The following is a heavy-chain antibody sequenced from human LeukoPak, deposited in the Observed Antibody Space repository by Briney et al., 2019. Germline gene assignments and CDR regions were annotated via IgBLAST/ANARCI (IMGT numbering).Heavy chain of an antibody. V-gene: IGHV4-39*07. CDR1: GDSFSSVTDY. CDR2: GDYSGST. D-gene: IGHD3-9*01. CDR3: ASVGATYYDVLTGPCDY. Sequence: SETLSLTCTVSGDSFSSVTDYWAWIRQPPGKGLESIASGDYSGSTYYNPSLKSRVSISVDTSKNQFSLKVNSVTAADTAVYFCASVGATYYDVLTGPCDYWGQGTLVTVSS. J-gene: IGHJ4*02.